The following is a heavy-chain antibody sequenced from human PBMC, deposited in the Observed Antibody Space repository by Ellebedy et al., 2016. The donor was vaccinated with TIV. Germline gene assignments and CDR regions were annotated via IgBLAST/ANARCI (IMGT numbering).Heavy chain of an antibody. CDR3: ARDFMVADY. CDR1: GYIFTGYY. CDR2: INPNRGGT. J-gene: IGHJ4*02. Sequence: AASVKVSCKASGYIFTGYYMHWVRQAPGQGLEWMGWINPNRGGTNYAQKFQGRVTMTRDTSISTAYMELSRLRSDDTAVYYCARDFMVADYWGQGTLVTVSS. V-gene: IGHV1-2*02. D-gene: IGHD4/OR15-4a*01.